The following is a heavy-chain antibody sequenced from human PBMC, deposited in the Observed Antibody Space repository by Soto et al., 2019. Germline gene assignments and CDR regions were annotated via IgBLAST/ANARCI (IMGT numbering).Heavy chain of an antibody. CDR1: GFTFSSYS. J-gene: IGHJ1*01. D-gene: IGHD2-21*01. V-gene: IGHV3-48*02. CDR2: ISSSSSTI. Sequence: SLRLSCAASGFTFSSYSRNWVRQASGEVLGWVSYISSSSSTIYYADSVKGRFTISRDNANNSLYLKMNSLRDEDTAVYDCPRDSGLFRGFLPAEYFQHWGPGTIVTVSS. CDR3: PRDSGLFRGFLPAEYFQH.